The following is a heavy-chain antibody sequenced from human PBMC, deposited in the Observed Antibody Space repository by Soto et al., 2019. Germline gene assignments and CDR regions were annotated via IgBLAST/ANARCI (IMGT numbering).Heavy chain of an antibody. CDR3: EDGTGWFIVD. V-gene: IGHV3-7*02. CDR2: IKQDGTEK. D-gene: IGHD6-19*01. CDR1: GFTFSSYW. J-gene: IGHJ4*02. Sequence: EVQLVESGGGLVQPGGSLRLACAASGFTFSSYWMNWVRQAPGKGLEWVANIKQDGTEKHYVDSVKDRFTISRDNAKSSLHLKLNSLRADDTAVYYCEDGTGWFIVDWGQGTLVTVSS.